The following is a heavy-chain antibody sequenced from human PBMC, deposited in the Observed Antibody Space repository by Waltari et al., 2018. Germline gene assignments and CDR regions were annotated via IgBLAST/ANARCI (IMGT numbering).Heavy chain of an antibody. D-gene: IGHD2-21*01. CDR3: ARNIKCPGDCYSDY. CDR2: IYYSGST. V-gene: IGHV4-39*01. Sequence: QLQLQESGPGLVKPSETLSLTCTVSGGSISSSSYYWGWIRQPPGKGLEWFGIIYYSGSTYYNPSLKSRVTISVDTSKNQFSLKLSSVTAADTAVYYCARNIKCPGDCYSDYWGQGTLVTVSS. CDR1: GGSISSSSYY. J-gene: IGHJ4*02.